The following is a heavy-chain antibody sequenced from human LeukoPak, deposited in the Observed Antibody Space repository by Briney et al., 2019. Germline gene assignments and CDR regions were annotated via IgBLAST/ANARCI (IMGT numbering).Heavy chain of an antibody. CDR3: ARDGIAAVDFDY. V-gene: IGHV3-74*01. CDR1: GFTFSTYW. CDR2: VNGEGSST. J-gene: IGHJ4*02. Sequence: PGGSLRLSCAAPGFTFSTYWMHWVRQAPGKGLVWVSRVNGEGSSTNYADSVKGRFTISRDNAKNTLYLQMNSLRAEDTAVYYCARDGIAAVDFDYWGQGILVTVSS. D-gene: IGHD6-13*01.